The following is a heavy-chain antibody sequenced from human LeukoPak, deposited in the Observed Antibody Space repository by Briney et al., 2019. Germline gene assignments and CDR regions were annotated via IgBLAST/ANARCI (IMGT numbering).Heavy chain of an antibody. Sequence: PGGSLRLSCAASGFTFSSFAMSWVRQAPGKGLEWVSRTSGSSGRTDYADSVKGRFTISRDNSKNTLFLQMNSLRGEDTAVYYCAKQRGALRENWFFDHWGQGTLVTVSA. CDR2: TSGSSGRT. CDR1: GFTFSSFA. V-gene: IGHV3-23*01. D-gene: IGHD3-9*01. J-gene: IGHJ4*02. CDR3: AKQRGALRENWFFDH.